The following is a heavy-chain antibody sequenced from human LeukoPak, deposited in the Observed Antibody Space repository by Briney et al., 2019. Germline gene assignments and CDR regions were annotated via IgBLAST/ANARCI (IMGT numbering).Heavy chain of an antibody. CDR1: GGSISSSSYY. CDR2: IYYSGST. CDR3: ARGIFEVDP. D-gene: IGHD3-3*01. Sequence: SSETLSLTCTVSGGSISSSSYYWGWIRQPPGKGLEWIGSIYYSGSTYYNPSLKSRVTISVDTSKNQFSLKLSSVTAADTAVYYCARGIFEVDPWGQGTLVTVSS. J-gene: IGHJ5*02. V-gene: IGHV4-39*07.